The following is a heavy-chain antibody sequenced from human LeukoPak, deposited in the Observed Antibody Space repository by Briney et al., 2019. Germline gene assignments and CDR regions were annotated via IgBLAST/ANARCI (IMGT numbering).Heavy chain of an antibody. D-gene: IGHD3-10*01. CDR1: GFSLSTSGVG. V-gene: IGHV2-5*02. CDR2: IYWDDDK. Sequence: SGPTLVKPTQTLTLTCTFSGFSLSTSGVGVGWIRQPPGKALEWPALIYWDDDKRYSPSLKSRLTITKDTSKNQVVLTMTNMDPVDTATYYCAHRERDYYGSGSYIFWGQGTLVTVSS. CDR3: AHRERDYYGSGSYIF. J-gene: IGHJ4*02.